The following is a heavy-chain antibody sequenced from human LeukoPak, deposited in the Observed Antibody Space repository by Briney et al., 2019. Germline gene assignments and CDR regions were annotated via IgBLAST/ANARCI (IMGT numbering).Heavy chain of an antibody. CDR3: ARWTPGGSGSYFDY. CDR1: GDSISTYY. V-gene: IGHV4-4*07. Sequence: SETLSLICTVPGDSISTYYWSWIRQPAGKGLEGVGRIYSSGTTNYNPSLKRRVAMLVDTSKNQFSLKVSSVTAADTAVYYCARWTPGGSGSYFDYWGQGTLVTVSS. D-gene: IGHD6-25*01. J-gene: IGHJ4*02. CDR2: IYSSGTT.